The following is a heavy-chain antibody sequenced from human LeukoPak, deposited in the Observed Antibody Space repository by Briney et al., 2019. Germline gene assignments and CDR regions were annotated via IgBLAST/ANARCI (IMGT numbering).Heavy chain of an antibody. J-gene: IGHJ4*02. V-gene: IGHV1-2*02. Sequence: ASVKVSCKASGYTFTGYYMHWVRQAPGQGLEWMGWINPNSGSTSYAQRFQGRVTLTRDTSISTAYMELSRLRSGDTAVYYCARGGAGTAYYDWDFFRFDYWGQGTLVTVSS. CDR1: GYTFTGYY. CDR3: ARGGAGTAYYDWDFFRFDY. D-gene: IGHD5-12*01. CDR2: INPNSGST.